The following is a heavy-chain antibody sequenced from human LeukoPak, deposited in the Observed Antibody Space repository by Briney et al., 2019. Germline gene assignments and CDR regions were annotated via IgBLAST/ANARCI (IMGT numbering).Heavy chain of an antibody. CDR1: GGSISSGSYY. D-gene: IGHD3-10*01. CDR3: ARTGDGSGSYSTYYFDY. J-gene: IGHJ4*02. V-gene: IGHV4-61*02. CDR2: SYTSGST. Sequence: SETLSLTCTVSGGSISSGSYYWSWIRQPAGKGLEWIGRSYTSGSTNYNPPLKSRVTISVDTSKNQLSLKLSSVTAADTAVYYCARTGDGSGSYSTYYFDYWGQGTLVTVSS.